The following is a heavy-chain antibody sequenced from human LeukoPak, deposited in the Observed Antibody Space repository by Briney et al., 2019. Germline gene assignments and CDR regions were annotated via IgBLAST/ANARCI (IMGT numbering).Heavy chain of an antibody. CDR1: GFTFSSYA. D-gene: IGHD1-26*01. CDR3: ARAKKGSGSYFRGPPLGYYFDY. J-gene: IGHJ4*02. Sequence: PGGSLRLSCAASGFTFSSYAMHWVRQAPGKGLEWVAVISYDGSNKYYADSVKGRFTISRDNSKNTLYLQMNSLRAEDTAVYYCARAKKGSGSYFRGPPLGYYFDYWGQGTLVTVSS. CDR2: ISYDGSNK. V-gene: IGHV3-30-3*01.